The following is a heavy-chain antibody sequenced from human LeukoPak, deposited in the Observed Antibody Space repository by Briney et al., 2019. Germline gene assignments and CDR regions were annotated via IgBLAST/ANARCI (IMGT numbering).Heavy chain of an antibody. D-gene: IGHD3-10*01. V-gene: IGHV1-18*01. CDR2: ISAYNGNT. J-gene: IGHJ4*02. CDR3: ARDRQGFGEAHEFDY. CDR1: GYTFTSYG. Sequence: GASVKVSCKASGYTFTSYGISWVRQAPGQGLEWMGWISAYNGNTNYAQKLQGRVTMTTDTSTSTAYMELRSLRSDDTAVYYCARDRQGFGEAHEFDYWGEGTLVTVSS.